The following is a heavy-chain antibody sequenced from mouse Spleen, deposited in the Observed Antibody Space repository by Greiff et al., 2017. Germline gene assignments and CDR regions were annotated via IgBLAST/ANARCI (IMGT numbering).Heavy chain of an antibody. CDR2: ISSGSSTI. J-gene: IGHJ4*01. V-gene: IGHV5-17*02. CDR3: ARSLYYYGRGYYAMDY. CDR1: GFTFSSFG. Sequence: EVQGVESGGGLVQPGGSRKLSCAASGFTFSSFGMHWVRQAPEKGLEWVAYISSGSSTIYYADTVKGRFTISRDNPKNTLFLQMTSLRSEDTAMYYCARSLYYYGRGYYAMDYWGQGTSVTVSS. D-gene: IGHD1-1*01.